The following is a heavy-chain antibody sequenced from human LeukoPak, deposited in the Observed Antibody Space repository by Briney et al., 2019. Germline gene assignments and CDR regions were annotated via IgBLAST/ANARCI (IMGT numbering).Heavy chain of an antibody. CDR2: IIPIFGTA. D-gene: IGHD2-2*01. V-gene: IGHV1-69*13. Sequence: GASVKVSCKASGGTFSSYAISWVRQAPGQGLGWMGGIIPIFGTANYAQKFQGRVTITADESTSTAYMELSSLRSEDTAVYYCAAGCSSTSCYLKGPLDYWGQGTLVTVSS. J-gene: IGHJ4*02. CDR1: GGTFSSYA. CDR3: AAGCSSTSCYLKGPLDY.